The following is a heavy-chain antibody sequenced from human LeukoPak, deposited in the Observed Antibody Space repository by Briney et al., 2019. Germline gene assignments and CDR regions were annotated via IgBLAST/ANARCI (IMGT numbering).Heavy chain of an antibody. J-gene: IGHJ4*02. CDR3: AKSSDGSTSFDQ. D-gene: IGHD2-2*01. Sequence: GGSLRLSCVASGFTFRTYAMSWVRQAPGKGLEWVSGISDSGGTTYYVDSVKGRFTISRDNSKNTLYLQINSLRAEDMAFYYCAKSSDGSTSFDQWGQGTLVTVSS. CDR1: GFTFRTYA. CDR2: ISDSGGTT. V-gene: IGHV3-23*01.